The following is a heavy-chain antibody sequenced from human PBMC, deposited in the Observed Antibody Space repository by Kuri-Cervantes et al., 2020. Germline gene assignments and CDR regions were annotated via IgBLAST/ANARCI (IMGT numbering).Heavy chain of an antibody. CDR1: GGSVSSGSYY. CDR2: IYYSGST. D-gene: IGHD2-21*02. Sequence: ESLKISCTVSGGSVSSGSYYWSWIRQPPGKGLEWIGYIYYSGSTNYNPSLKSRVTISVDTSKNQFSLKLKSVTAADTAVYYCARDYEKIVVVTATRALDIWGQGTMVTVSS. J-gene: IGHJ3*02. V-gene: IGHV4-61*01. CDR3: ARDYEKIVVVTATRALDI.